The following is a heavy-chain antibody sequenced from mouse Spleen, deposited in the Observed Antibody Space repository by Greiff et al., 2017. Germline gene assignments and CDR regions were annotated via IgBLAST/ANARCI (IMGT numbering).Heavy chain of an antibody. V-gene: IGHV1-4*01. CDR2: INPSSGYT. Sequence: VQLVESGAELARPGASVKMSCKASGYTFTSYTMHWVKQRPGQGLEWIGYINPSSGYTKYNQKFKDKATLTADKSSSTAYIPLSSLTSEDPAVSYCARDYGESLECGGEGT. J-gene: IGHJ2*01. CDR3: ARDYGESLEC. D-gene: IGHD2-13*01. CDR1: GYTFTSYT.